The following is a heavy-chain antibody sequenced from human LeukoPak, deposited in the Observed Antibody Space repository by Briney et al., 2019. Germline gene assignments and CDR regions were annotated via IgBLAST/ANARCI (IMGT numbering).Heavy chain of an antibody. CDR2: MNPNSGNT. CDR3: ARERITIFNYFDY. J-gene: IGHJ4*02. CDR1: GYTFTSYD. V-gene: IGHV1-8*01. Sequence: ASVKVSCKASGYTFTSYDINWVRQATGQGLEWMGWMNPNSGNTGYAQKFQGRVTMTRNTSISTAYMELSSLRSEDTAVYYCARERITIFNYFDYWGQGTLVTVSS. D-gene: IGHD3-3*01.